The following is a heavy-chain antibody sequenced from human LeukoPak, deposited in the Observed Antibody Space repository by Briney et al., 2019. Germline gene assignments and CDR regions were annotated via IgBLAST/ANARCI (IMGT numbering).Heavy chain of an antibody. CDR3: VRDGDDFNFDY. V-gene: IGHV3-74*01. D-gene: IGHD5-24*01. CDR1: GFTFSSYW. J-gene: IGHJ4*02. CDR2: VKGDGSFT. Sequence: PGGSLRLSCAASGFTFSSYWMSWVRQAPGKGLVWVSRVKGDGSFTNYADSVYGRFTISRDNAKNTLYLHMHSLRAEDTAVYYCVRDGDDFNFDYWGQGNLVTVSS.